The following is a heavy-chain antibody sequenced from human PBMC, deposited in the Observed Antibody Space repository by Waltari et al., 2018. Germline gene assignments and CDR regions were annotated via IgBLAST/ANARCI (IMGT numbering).Heavy chain of an antibody. Sequence: EVQLVESGGGLVKPGGSLRLSCVASGFSFNAYTMNWVRHTPEKELEWVSSIGSSSTYTYYADSVKGRFTISRDNAANSLHLEMNALRPEDTAVYYCASHLEDFYYYMDVWGKGTTVTVSS. CDR1: GFSFNAYT. J-gene: IGHJ6*03. CDR2: IGSSSTYT. V-gene: IGHV3-21*06. CDR3: ASHLEDFYYYMDV.